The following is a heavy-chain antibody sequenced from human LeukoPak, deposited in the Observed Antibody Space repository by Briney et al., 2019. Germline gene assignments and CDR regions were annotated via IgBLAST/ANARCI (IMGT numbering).Heavy chain of an antibody. V-gene: IGHV3-48*02. Sequence: GGTLRLSCAASGFTFSSYSMNWVRQAPGKGLEWVSYISSSSSTIYYADSVKGRFTISRDNAKNSLYRQMNSLRDEDTAVYYCARGRITMVRGAQDYCYGMDVWGQGTTVTVSS. CDR3: ARGRITMVRGAQDYCYGMDV. CDR2: ISSSSSTI. D-gene: IGHD3-10*01. J-gene: IGHJ6*02. CDR1: GFTFSSYS.